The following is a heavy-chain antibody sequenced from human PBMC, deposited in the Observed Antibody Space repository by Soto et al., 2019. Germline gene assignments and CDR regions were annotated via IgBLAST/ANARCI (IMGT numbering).Heavy chain of an antibody. CDR3: AREMVSGSTSRYGMDV. CDR2: INHSGST. J-gene: IGHJ6*02. V-gene: IGHV4-34*01. CDR1: GGSFSGYY. Sequence: QVQLQQWGAGLLKPSETLSLTCAVYGGSFSGYYWSWIRQPPGKGLEWIGEINHSGSTNYNPSLKSRVTISVDTSKNQFSLKLSSVTAADTAVYYCAREMVSGSTSRYGMDVWGQGTTVTVSS. D-gene: IGHD2-2*01.